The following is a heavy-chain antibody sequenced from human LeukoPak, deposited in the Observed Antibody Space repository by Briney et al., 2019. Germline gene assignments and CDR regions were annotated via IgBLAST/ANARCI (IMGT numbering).Heavy chain of an antibody. Sequence: SETLSLTCAVYGGSFSGYYWSWIRQPPGKGLEWIGEINHSGSTNYNPSLKSRDTISVDTSKNQFSLKLSSVTAADTAVYYCARGYDFWSGYYRSAQELDYWGQGTLVTVSS. CDR3: ARGYDFWSGYYRSAQELDY. CDR2: INHSGST. J-gene: IGHJ4*02. CDR1: GGSFSGYY. V-gene: IGHV4-34*01. D-gene: IGHD3-3*01.